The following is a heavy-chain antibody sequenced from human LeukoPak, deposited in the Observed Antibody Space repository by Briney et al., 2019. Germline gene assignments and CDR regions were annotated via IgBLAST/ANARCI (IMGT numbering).Heavy chain of an antibody. V-gene: IGHV4-59*08. D-gene: IGHD6-13*01. CDR3: ARVGHIVAAGTYDW. J-gene: IGHJ4*02. CDR1: GASISSYY. Sequence: SETLSLTCTVSGASISSYYWSWIRQPPGKGLEWIGYIFYSGSPNYNPSLKSRVTISADTSKNQFSLNLSSVTAADTAVYYCARVGHIVAAGTYDWWGQGTLVTVSS. CDR2: IFYSGSP.